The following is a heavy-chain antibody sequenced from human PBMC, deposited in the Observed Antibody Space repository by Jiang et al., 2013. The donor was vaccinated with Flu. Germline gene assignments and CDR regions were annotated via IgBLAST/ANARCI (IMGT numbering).Heavy chain of an antibody. Sequence: TLSLTCTVSGGSISSGDYYWSWIRQPPGKGLEWIGYIYYSGSTYYNPSLKSRVTISVDTSKNQFSLKLSSVTAADTAVYYCARAQYYDFWSGYYTVYNWFDPWGQGTLVTVSS. CDR2: IYYSGST. V-gene: IGHV4-30-4*01. J-gene: IGHJ5*02. D-gene: IGHD3-3*01. CDR3: ARAQYYDFWSGYYTVYNWFDP. CDR1: GGSISSGDYY.